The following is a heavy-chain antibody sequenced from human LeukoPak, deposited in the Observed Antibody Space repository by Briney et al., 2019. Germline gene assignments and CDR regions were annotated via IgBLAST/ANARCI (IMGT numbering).Heavy chain of an antibody. D-gene: IGHD6-19*01. CDR3: TKDLMTGFSNGWHFGS. CDR1: GFTFKSFA. V-gene: IGHV3-23*01. J-gene: IGHJ4*02. CDR2: TSGDEDST. Sequence: GGSLRLSCAASGFTFKSFAMSWVRQAPGKGLEWVAVTSGDEDSTHYAESVRGRFIISTDNSKNSLYLQMNSLRAKDTAIYYCTKDLMTGFSNGWHFGSWGQGTLVTVSS.